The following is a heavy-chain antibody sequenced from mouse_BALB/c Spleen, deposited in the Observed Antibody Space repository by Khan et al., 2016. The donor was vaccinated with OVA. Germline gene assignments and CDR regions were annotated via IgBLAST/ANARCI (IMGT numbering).Heavy chain of an antibody. CDR1: GYSITSGYG. D-gene: IGHD1-2*01. J-gene: IGHJ2*01. CDR2: ISYSGST. Sequence: EVQLQQSGPGLVKPSQSLSLTCTVTGYSITSGYGWNWIRQFPGNKLEWMGYISYSGSTNYNPSLKSRISITRDTSKNQFFLQLNSVTTGDTATYYCARTARIKYWGQGTTLTVSS. CDR3: ARTARIKY. V-gene: IGHV3-2*02.